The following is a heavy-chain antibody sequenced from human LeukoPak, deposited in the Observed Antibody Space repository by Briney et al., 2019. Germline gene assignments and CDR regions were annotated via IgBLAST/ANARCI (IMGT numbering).Heavy chain of an antibody. CDR2: INNSGEYT. CDR1: GFTSSNYA. CDR3: ARDLKAYSSSGGVDY. V-gene: IGHV3-23*01. Sequence: PGGSLRLACAASGFTSSNYAMSWVRQAPGKGLEWVSVINNSGEYTNYADSVRGRFTLSTDKTKNTMYLQMSSLRAEDTAVYYCARDLKAYSSSGGVDYWGQGTLVTVSS. D-gene: IGHD6-13*01. J-gene: IGHJ4*02.